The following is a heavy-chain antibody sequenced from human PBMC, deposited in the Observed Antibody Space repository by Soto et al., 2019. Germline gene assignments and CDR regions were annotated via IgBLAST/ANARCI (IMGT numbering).Heavy chain of an antibody. V-gene: IGHV3-30-3*01. J-gene: IGHJ6*04. CDR2: ISYDGSNK. Sequence: PGGSLRLSCAASGFTFSSYAMHWVRQAPGKGLEWVAVISYDGSNKYYADSVKGRFTISRDNSKNTLYLQMNSLRAEDTAVYYCVRGAVAGFGDLLPVLDFWVKGTTVPVSS. CDR3: VRGAVAGFGDLLPVLDF. D-gene: IGHD3-10*01. CDR1: GFTFSSYA.